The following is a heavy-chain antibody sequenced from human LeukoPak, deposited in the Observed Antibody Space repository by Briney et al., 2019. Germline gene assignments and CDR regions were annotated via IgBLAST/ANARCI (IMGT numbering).Heavy chain of an antibody. D-gene: IGHD2-21*02. J-gene: IGHJ5*02. CDR1: GGSISSHY. Sequence: PSETLSLTCTVSGGSISSHYWSWIRQPPGKGLEWIGYIYYSGTTNYNPSLKSRVTISVDTSKNQFSLKLSSVTAADTAVYYCARGEAYCGGDCPNWFDPWGQGTLVTVSS. CDR3: ARGEAYCGGDCPNWFDP. CDR2: IYYSGTT. V-gene: IGHV4-59*08.